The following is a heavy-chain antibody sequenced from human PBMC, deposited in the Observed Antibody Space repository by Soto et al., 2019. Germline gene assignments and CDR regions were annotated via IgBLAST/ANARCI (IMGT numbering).Heavy chain of an antibody. J-gene: IGHJ6*02. D-gene: IGHD6-6*01. CDR3: AKGSSSVYYYYYGMDV. V-gene: IGHV3-30*18. Sequence: GGSLRLSCAASGFNFRAYGMHWVRQAPGKGLQWVAVMSSDASNKYYADSVKGRFTISRDNSQNTLYLQMNSLRPEDTAVYYCAKGSSSVYYYYYGMDVWGQGTTVTVSS. CDR2: MSSDASNK. CDR1: GFNFRAYG.